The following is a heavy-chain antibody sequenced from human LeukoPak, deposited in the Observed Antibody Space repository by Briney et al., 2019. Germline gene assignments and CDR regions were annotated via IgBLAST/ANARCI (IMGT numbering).Heavy chain of an antibody. CDR1: GFTFSSYS. V-gene: IGHV3-23*01. CDR3: AKDRSYPWEFDY. D-gene: IGHD1-26*01. Sequence: GGSLRLSCAASGFTFSSYSMNWVRQAPGKGLEWVSAISGSGGSTYYADSVKGRFTISRDNSKNTLYLQMNSLRAEDTAVYYCAKDRSYPWEFDYWGQGTLVTVSS. CDR2: ISGSGGST. J-gene: IGHJ4*02.